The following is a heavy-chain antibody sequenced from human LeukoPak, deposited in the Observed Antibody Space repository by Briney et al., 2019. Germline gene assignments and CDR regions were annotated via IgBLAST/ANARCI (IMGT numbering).Heavy chain of an antibody. Sequence: SETLSLTCTVSGVSMRTYYWSWIRQPPGKGLEWIGYVSYSGNTDYNPSLKRRLTISIDTSETQFSLKLTSVTAADTAIYYCASQGSDSGWFYFWGQGALVTVSS. CDR2: VSYSGNT. J-gene: IGHJ4*02. CDR3: ASQGSDSGWFYF. D-gene: IGHD6-19*01. CDR1: GVSMRTYY. V-gene: IGHV4-59*08.